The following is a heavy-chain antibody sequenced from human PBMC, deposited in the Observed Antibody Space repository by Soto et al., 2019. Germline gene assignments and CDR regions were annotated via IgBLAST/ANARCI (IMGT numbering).Heavy chain of an antibody. J-gene: IGHJ3*02. CDR2: FDPEQGKI. D-gene: IGHD3-10*01. CDR1: GYTLTELS. CDR3: ATTYLVEAFDI. Sequence: QVQLVQSGADVKNPGASVKVSCKVSGYTLTELSIHWVRQAPGKGLEWMGGFDPEQGKIIYAQKFLGRVSMTEDTSTDTAYMELSSLRSVDTALYYCATTYLVEAFDIWGQGTMVSVSS. V-gene: IGHV1-24*01.